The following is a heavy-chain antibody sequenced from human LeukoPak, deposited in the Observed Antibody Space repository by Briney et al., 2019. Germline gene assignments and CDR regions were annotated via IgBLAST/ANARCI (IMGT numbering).Heavy chain of an antibody. D-gene: IGHD3-22*01. J-gene: IGHJ4*02. V-gene: IGHV3-23*01. CDR1: GFTFDYSA. Sequence: GGSLRLSCAASGFTFDYSAMTWVRQAPEKGLEWVSTINTGDITFYANSVKGRFTISRDNSKNALFLQMNSLRAEDTAIYYCVKGGFTYYDDWGQGTLVAVSS. CDR3: VKGGFTYYDD. CDR2: INTGDIT.